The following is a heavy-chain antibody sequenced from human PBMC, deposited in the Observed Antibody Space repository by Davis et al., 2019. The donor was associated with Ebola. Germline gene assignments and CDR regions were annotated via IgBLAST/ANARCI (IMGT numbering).Heavy chain of an antibody. D-gene: IGHD3-22*01. V-gene: IGHV4-39*07. Sequence: SETLSLTCTVPGGSISSSSYYWGWIRQPPGKGLEWIGSIYYSGSTNYNPSLTSRVTISVDTSKNQFSLKLSSVTAADTAVYYCAREEYYYDSSGYHRGAFDIWGQGTMVTVSS. J-gene: IGHJ3*02. CDR2: IYYSGST. CDR3: AREEYYYDSSGYHRGAFDI. CDR1: GGSISSSSYY.